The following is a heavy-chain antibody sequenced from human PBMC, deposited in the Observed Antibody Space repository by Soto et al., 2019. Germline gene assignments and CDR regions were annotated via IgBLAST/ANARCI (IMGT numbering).Heavy chain of an antibody. Sequence: GASVKVSCKASGGTFSSYAISWVRQAPGQGLEWMGGIIPIFGTANYAQKFQGRVTITADKSTSTAYMELSSLGSEDTAVYYCARVPSRYGPEMGYYYYGMDVWGQGTTVTV. CDR3: ARVPSRYGPEMGYYYYGMDV. CDR2: IIPIFGTA. J-gene: IGHJ6*02. CDR1: GGTFSSYA. V-gene: IGHV1-69*06. D-gene: IGHD3-16*01.